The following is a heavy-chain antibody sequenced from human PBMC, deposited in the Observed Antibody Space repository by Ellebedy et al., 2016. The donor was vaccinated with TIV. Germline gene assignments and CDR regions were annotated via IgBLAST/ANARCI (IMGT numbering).Heavy chain of an antibody. D-gene: IGHD5-12*01. J-gene: IGHJ3*02. CDR1: GFTFDDYA. V-gene: IGHV3-9*01. Sequence: SLKISCAASGFTFDDYAMHWVRQAPGKGLEWVSGISWNSGSIGYADSVKGRFTISRDNAKNSLYLQMNSLRAEDTALYYCAKGVDSGPKRGAFDIWGQGTMVTVSS. CDR3: AKGVDSGPKRGAFDI. CDR2: ISWNSGSI.